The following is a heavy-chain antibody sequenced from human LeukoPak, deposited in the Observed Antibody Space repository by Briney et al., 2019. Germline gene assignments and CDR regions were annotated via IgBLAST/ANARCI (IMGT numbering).Heavy chain of an antibody. J-gene: IGHJ4*02. Sequence: GSLRLSCVASGFTFNSYAMYWVRRAPGKGLEWISGIFGSGGSAHYADSVKGRFTISRDNSKNTVYLQLDSLRVEDTAVYYCGKTTVGYSSGRYPGWPVDYWGQGALVTVSS. D-gene: IGHD2-15*01. CDR2: IFGSGGSA. V-gene: IGHV3-23*01. CDR1: GFTFNSYA. CDR3: GKTTVGYSSGRYPGWPVDY.